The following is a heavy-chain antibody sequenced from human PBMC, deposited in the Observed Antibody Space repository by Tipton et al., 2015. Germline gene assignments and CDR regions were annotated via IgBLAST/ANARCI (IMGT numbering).Heavy chain of an antibody. CDR1: GFIFSNYY. J-gene: IGHJ4*02. Sequence: SLRLSCAASGFIFSNYYMTWIRQAPAKGLEWVSYTSHSGNTIYYADSVKGRFTISRDNAKNSLFLQMNSLRAEDTAVYYCARGALNYDSSGYQRIVDYWGQGTLVTVSS. CDR2: TSHSGNTI. D-gene: IGHD3-22*01. CDR3: ARGALNYDSSGYQRIVDY. V-gene: IGHV3-11*01.